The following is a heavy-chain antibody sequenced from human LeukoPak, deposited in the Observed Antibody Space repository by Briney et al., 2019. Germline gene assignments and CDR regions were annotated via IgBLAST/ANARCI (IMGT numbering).Heavy chain of an antibody. Sequence: GASVKVSCKASGYTFSSYDINWVRQAPGQGLEWMGYMNPDSGETVYAQKFQGRITITSDTSRSTAYMELSSLTSEDTAVYYCAKEGFDYWGQGTLVTVSS. CDR3: AKEGFDY. CDR1: GYTFSSYD. J-gene: IGHJ4*02. CDR2: MNPDSGET. V-gene: IGHV1-8*03.